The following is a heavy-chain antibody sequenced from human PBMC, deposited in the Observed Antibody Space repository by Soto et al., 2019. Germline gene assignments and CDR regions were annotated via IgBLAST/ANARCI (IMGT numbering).Heavy chain of an antibody. D-gene: IGHD2-15*01. CDR1: GFTFGDYA. J-gene: IGHJ4*02. CDR3: TFHIVVVVAATHPLDY. Sequence: GGSLRLSCTASGFTFGDYAMSWFRQAPGKGLEWVGFIRSKAYGGTTEYAASVQGRFTSSRADSKSIAYLQMNSLKTEDTAVYYCTFHIVVVVAATHPLDYWGQGTLVTVSS. V-gene: IGHV3-49*03. CDR2: IRSKAYGGTT.